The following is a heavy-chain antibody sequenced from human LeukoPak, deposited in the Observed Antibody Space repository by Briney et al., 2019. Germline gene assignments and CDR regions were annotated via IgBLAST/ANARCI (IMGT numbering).Heavy chain of an antibody. CDR3: ARDFEAARSVYYYYMDV. V-gene: IGHV3-33*01. D-gene: IGHD6-6*01. Sequence: GGSLRLSCAASGFTFSSYGMHWVRQAPGKGLEWVAVIWYDGSNKYYADSVKGRFTISRDNYRNTLYLQMNILRAEDTAVYYCARDFEAARSVYYYYMDVWGKGTTVTVSS. CDR2: IWYDGSNK. J-gene: IGHJ6*03. CDR1: GFTFSSYG.